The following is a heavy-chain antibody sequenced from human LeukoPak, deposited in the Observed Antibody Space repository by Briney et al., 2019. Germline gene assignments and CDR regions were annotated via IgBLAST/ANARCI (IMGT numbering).Heavy chain of an antibody. CDR1: GGSISSGGYS. CDR3: ARINDFWSGPTLDV. J-gene: IGHJ6*02. V-gene: IGHV4-30-2*01. Sequence: PSETLSLTCAVSGGSISSGGYSWGCLRQPPGKGLEWIGYSYHSGSGSTYYNPSLKSRVTISIDKSKNQFSLKLNSVTAADTAVYYCARINDFWSGPTLDVWGQGTTVTVSS. CDR2: SYHSGSGST. D-gene: IGHD3-3*01.